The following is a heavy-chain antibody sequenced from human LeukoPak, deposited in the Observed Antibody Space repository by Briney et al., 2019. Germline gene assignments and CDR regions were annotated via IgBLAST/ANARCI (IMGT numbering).Heavy chain of an antibody. CDR3: ARDGEDTAMVYYYYYYMDV. V-gene: IGHV1-8*01. CDR1: GYTFTSYD. D-gene: IGHD5-18*01. Sequence: ASVKVSCKASGYTFTSYDINWVRQATGQGLEWMGWMNPNSGNTGYAQKFQGRVTMTRNTSISTAYMELSSLRSDDTAVYYCARDGEDTAMVYYYYYYMDVWGKGTTVTVSS. CDR2: MNPNSGNT. J-gene: IGHJ6*03.